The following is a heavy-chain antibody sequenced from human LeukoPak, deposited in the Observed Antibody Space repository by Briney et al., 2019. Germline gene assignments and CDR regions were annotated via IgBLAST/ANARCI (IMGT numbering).Heavy chain of an antibody. CDR2: ISRSSTTI. D-gene: IGHD5-12*01. V-gene: IGHV3-48*01. CDR3: AKLPSGYTLHSWLDP. Sequence: GGSLRLSCAASGFSFSSYSMNWVRQAPGKGLEWVSHISRSSTTIYYADSVKGRFTISRDNSKNTLYLQMNSLRAEDTAVYYCAKLPSGYTLHSWLDPWGQGTLVTVSS. CDR1: GFSFSSYS. J-gene: IGHJ5*02.